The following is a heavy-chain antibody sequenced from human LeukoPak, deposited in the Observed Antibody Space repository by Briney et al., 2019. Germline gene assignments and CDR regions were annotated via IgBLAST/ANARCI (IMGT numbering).Heavy chain of an antibody. D-gene: IGHD5-18*01. J-gene: IGHJ5*02. V-gene: IGHV3-66*01. CDR1: GFTVSSNY. Sequence: PGGSLRLSCAASGFTVSSNYMSWVRQAPGKGLEWVSVIPSGGSTYYADSVKGRFTISRDNSKNTLYLQMNSLRAEDTAVYYCARGQLRRGDPFDPWGQGTLVTVPS. CDR2: IPSGGST. CDR3: ARGQLRRGDPFDP.